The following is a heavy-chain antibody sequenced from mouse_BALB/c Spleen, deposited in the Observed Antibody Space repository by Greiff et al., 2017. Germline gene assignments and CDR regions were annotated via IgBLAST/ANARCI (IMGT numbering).Heavy chain of an antibody. V-gene: IGHV1S130*01. D-gene: IGHD1-1*01. J-gene: IGHJ2*01. CDR3: ARRPYYVSSFDY. CDR1: GYTFTSYW. CDR2: INPNSGNT. Sequence: VQLQQPGSVLVRPGASVKLSCKASGYTFTSYWMHWAKQRPGQGLEWIGEINPNSGNTNYNEKFKGKATLTVDTSSSTAYVDLSSLTSEDSAVYFGARRPYYVSSFDYWGQGTTLTVSS.